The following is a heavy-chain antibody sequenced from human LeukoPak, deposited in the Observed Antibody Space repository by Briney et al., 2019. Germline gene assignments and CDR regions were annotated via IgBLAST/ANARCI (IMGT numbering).Heavy chain of an antibody. CDR3: ARGATNYYGSGSYYYWFDP. Sequence: SETLSLTCSVSGDSISSGSYYWSWLRQPAGKGLEWIGRIYNSGSTTYNPSLKSRVTISVDTSKNQFSLKLSSVTAADTAVYYCARGATNYYGSGSYYYWFDPWGQGTLVTVSS. J-gene: IGHJ5*02. CDR1: GDSISSGSYY. D-gene: IGHD3-10*01. V-gene: IGHV4-61*02. CDR2: IYNSGST.